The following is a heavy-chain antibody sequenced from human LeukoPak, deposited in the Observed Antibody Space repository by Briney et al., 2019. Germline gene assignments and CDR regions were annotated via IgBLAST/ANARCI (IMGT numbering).Heavy chain of an antibody. Sequence: GESLRLSCAASGFTFSTYWMHWVRQAPGKGLVWVSHINTNGGTTTYADSVKGRFTISRDNAKNTVYLQKNSLRAEDTAVYYCARDVGYGFNYWGQGTLVTVSS. J-gene: IGHJ4*02. V-gene: IGHV3-74*01. CDR1: GFTFSTYW. CDR2: INTNGGTT. CDR3: ARDVGYGFNY. D-gene: IGHD5-18*01.